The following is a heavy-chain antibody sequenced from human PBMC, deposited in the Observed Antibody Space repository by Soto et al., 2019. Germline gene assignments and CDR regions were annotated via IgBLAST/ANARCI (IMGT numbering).Heavy chain of an antibody. CDR1: GFAFSNFH. D-gene: IGHD1-26*01. V-gene: IGHV3-23*04. J-gene: IGHJ6*02. CDR3: ARRFSDAWEAGMDV. Sequence: EMQVVESGGGLVQPGGSLRLSCAASGFAFSNFHMNWVRQAPGKGLQWVATIGGAGNDIHYADSVEGRFIVSRDNSKNTLHLQMAGLRDEDTAIYYVARRFSDAWEAGMDVWGQGTTVTVSS. CDR2: IGGAGNDI.